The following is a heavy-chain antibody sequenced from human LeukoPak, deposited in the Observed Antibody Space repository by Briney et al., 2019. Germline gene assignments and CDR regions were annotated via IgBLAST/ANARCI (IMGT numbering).Heavy chain of an antibody. V-gene: IGHV3-53*01. CDR1: GFTVSSNY. J-gene: IGHJ4*02. CDR2: IYSGGST. Sequence: GGSLRLSCAASGFTVSSNYMSWVRQAPGKGLEWVSVIYSGGSTYYADSVKGRFTISRDNSKNTLYLQMNSLRAEDTAVYYCARVPRYYYERPRVGGQGTLVTVSS. D-gene: IGHD3-22*01. CDR3: ARVPRYYYERPRV.